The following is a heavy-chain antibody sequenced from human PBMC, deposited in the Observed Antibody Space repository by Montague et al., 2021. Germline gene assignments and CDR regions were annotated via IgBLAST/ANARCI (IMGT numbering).Heavy chain of an antibody. Sequence: SLRLSCAASGFTFGAYSMTWVRQAPGKGLDYVSSISSNSRHIYSAAPLRGRFTISRDNAGNSLYLQMDSLRAEDTAVYYCARISTNGVFNAFDLWSRGTVVIVSS. J-gene: IGHJ3*01. CDR1: GFTFGAYS. CDR3: ARISTNGVFNAFDL. D-gene: IGHD2-8*01. V-gene: IGHV3-21*01. CDR2: ISSNSRHI.